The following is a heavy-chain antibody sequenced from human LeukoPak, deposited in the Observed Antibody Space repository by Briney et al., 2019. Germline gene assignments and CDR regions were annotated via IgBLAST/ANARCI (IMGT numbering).Heavy chain of an antibody. J-gene: IGHJ4*02. CDR3: ARHLSGVTGYTYGRGIDY. CDR2: IKKDGSEK. CDR1: GFTFSSYY. V-gene: IGHV3-7*01. Sequence: GGSLRLSCAASGFTFSSYYMSWVRQAPGKGLEWVANIKKDGSEKYYVDSVRGRFTISRDNAKTSLYLQMNSLRAEDTAVYYCARHLSGVTGYTYGRGIDYWGQGTLVTVSS. D-gene: IGHD5-18*01.